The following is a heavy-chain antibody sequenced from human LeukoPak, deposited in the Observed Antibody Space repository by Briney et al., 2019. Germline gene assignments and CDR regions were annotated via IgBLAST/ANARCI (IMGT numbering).Heavy chain of an antibody. Sequence: PGGSLRLSCAASGFTFDDYAMHWVRQAPGKGLEWVSGISWSSGSIGYADSVKGRFTISRDNAKNSLYLQMNSLRVEDTALYYCAKPDYGDTYFDYWGQGTLVTVSS. V-gene: IGHV3-9*01. CDR2: ISWSSGSI. J-gene: IGHJ4*02. D-gene: IGHD4-17*01. CDR3: AKPDYGDTYFDY. CDR1: GFTFDDYA.